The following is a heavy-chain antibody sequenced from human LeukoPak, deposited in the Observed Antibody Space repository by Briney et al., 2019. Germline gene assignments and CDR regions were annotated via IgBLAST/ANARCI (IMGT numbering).Heavy chain of an antibody. D-gene: IGHD4-17*01. CDR3: ARSYYGGNLLRFPFDY. CDR1: GGSFSGYY. J-gene: IGHJ4*02. Sequence: SETLSLTCAVYGGSFSGYYWSWIRQPPGKGLEWIGEINHSGSTNYNPSLKSRVTISVDTSKNQFSLKLSSVTAADTAVYYCARSYYGGNLLRFPFDYWGQGTLVTVSS. CDR2: INHSGST. V-gene: IGHV4-34*01.